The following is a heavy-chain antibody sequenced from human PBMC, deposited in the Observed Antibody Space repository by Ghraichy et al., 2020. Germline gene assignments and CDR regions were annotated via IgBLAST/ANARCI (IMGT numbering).Heavy chain of an antibody. Sequence: SETLSLTCSVSGGSNSTYHWSWIRQPPGKGLEWIGYIYYSGSTNYNPSLKSRVTISVDTSKNQFSLKLSSVTAADTAVYYCARSSTVVVHDYWGQGTLVTVSS. CDR1: GGSNSTYH. J-gene: IGHJ4*02. CDR3: ARSSTVVVHDY. CDR2: IYYSGST. V-gene: IGHV4-59*08. D-gene: IGHD4-23*01.